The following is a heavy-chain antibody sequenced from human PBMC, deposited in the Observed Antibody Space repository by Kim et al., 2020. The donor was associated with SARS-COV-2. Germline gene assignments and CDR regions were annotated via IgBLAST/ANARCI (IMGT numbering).Heavy chain of an antibody. V-gene: IGHV5-51*01. J-gene: IGHJ6*02. CDR2: IYPGDSDT. CDR1: GYSFTSYW. D-gene: IGHD6-19*01. CDR3: ASSTGYSSGWYHYYYYYGMDV. Sequence: GESLKISCKGSGYSFTSYWIGWVRQMPGKGLEWMGIIYPGDSDTRYSPSFQGQVTISADKSISTAYLQWSSLKASDTAMYYCASSTGYSSGWYHYYYYYGMDVWGQGTTVTVSS.